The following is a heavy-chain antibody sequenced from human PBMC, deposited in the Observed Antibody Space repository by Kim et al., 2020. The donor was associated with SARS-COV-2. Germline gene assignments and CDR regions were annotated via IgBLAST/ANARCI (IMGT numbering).Heavy chain of an antibody. Sequence: SVKVSCKASGGTFSSYAISWVRQAPGQGLEWMGGIIPIFGTANYAQKFQGRVTITADESTSTAYMELSSLRSEDTAVYYCARGGPTVTTNLDYWGQGTLVTVSS. D-gene: IGHD4-17*01. CDR1: GGTFSSYA. CDR3: ARGGPTVTTNLDY. J-gene: IGHJ4*02. CDR2: IIPIFGTA. V-gene: IGHV1-69*13.